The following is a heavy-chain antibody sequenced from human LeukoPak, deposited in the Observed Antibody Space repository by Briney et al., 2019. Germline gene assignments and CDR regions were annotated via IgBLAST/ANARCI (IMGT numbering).Heavy chain of an antibody. CDR3: ARWGGTYDILTGYYLFDY. V-gene: IGHV4-4*02. CDR2: IYHSGST. J-gene: IGHJ4*02. Sequence: PSGTLSLTYAVSGGSISSSNWWSWVRQPPGKGLEWIGEIYHSGSTNYNPSLKSRVTISVDKSKNQFSLKLSSVTAADTAVYYCARWGGTYDILTGYYLFDYWGQGTLVTVSS. D-gene: IGHD3-9*01. CDR1: GGSISSSNW.